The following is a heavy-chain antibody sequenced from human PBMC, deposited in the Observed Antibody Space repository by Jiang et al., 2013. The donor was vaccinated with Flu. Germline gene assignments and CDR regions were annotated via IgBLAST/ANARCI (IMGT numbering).Heavy chain of an antibody. D-gene: IGHD5-12*01. J-gene: IGHJ6*02. CDR1: GGSISSGSYH. Sequence: GSGLVKPSQTLSLICTVSGGSISSGSYHWSWIRQPAGKGLEWIGRIHPSGASNYNPSLKSRVTISVDTSKNQFSLKLSSVTAADTAVYFCAREFWDEWLRLSYYGMDVWGQGTTVTVSS. CDR3: AREFWDEWLRLSYYGMDV. CDR2: IHPSGAS. V-gene: IGHV4-61*02.